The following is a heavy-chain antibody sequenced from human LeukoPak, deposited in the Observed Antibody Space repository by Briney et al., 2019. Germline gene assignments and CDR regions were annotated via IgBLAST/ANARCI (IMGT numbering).Heavy chain of an antibody. CDR1: GYTFSNAW. CDR3: TTDPGGWGSHPDNWFDP. J-gene: IGHJ5*02. D-gene: IGHD3-16*01. CDR2: IKSKTNGGTT. V-gene: IGHV3-15*01. Sequence: GGALRLSCAASGYTFSNAWISWVRPAPGKGREWVARIKSKTNGGTTDYAAHVKGRFAMSRDDSTNTLYMQMNSLKTEDTAVYYCTTDPGGWGSHPDNWFDPWGQGTLVTVSS.